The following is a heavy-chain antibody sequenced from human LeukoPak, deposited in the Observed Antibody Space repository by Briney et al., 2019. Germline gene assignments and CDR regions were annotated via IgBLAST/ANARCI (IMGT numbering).Heavy chain of an antibody. CDR3: ARERYCSGGSCYFSEDY. V-gene: IGHV4-34*01. CDR1: GGSISSYY. CDR2: INHSGST. J-gene: IGHJ4*02. Sequence: SETLSLTCTVSGGSISSYYWSWIRQPPGKGLEWIGEINHSGSTNYNPSLKSRVTISVDTSKNQFSLKLSSVTAADTAVYYCARERYCSGGSCYFSEDYWGQGTLVTVSS. D-gene: IGHD2-15*01.